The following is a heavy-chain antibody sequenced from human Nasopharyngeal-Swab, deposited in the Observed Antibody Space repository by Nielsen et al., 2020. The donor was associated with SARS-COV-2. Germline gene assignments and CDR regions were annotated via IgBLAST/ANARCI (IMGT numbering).Heavy chain of an antibody. CDR3: ARDSMTSGYAADF. Sequence: ASVKVSCKSSGYTFSRNDINWVRQATGQGLEWMGWISTNNGATNYAQKLQGRVTMTTDTSTSTAYMDLRSLRSDDTAVYYCARDSMTSGYAADFWGQGTLVTVSS. CDR2: ISTNNGAT. J-gene: IGHJ4*02. D-gene: IGHD3-9*01. V-gene: IGHV1-18*01. CDR1: GYTFSRND.